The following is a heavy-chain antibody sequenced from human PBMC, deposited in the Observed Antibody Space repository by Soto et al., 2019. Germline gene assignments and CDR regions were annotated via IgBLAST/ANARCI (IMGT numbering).Heavy chain of an antibody. D-gene: IGHD1-7*01. Sequence: QVQLVQSGAEEKKPGASVKVSCKASGYTFTSYSMHWVRQAPGQSLEWMGWINGGNGETKYSQSFQGRVNINRDTSASTVYMELSSLRSEDTAVYYCARPMNYADYLDHWGQGTLVTVSS. CDR2: INGGNGET. CDR3: ARPMNYADYLDH. V-gene: IGHV1-3*05. J-gene: IGHJ4*02. CDR1: GYTFTSYS.